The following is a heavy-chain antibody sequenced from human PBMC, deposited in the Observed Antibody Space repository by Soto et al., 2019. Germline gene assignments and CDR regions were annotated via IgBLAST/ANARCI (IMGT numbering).Heavy chain of an antibody. D-gene: IGHD2-15*01. CDR3: AREFCSGGNCYTYYFDP. V-gene: IGHV3-74*01. Sequence: GGSLTLSCAASGLTFNRYWMHWVRHAPGKGLVWVSHINTDGSNTNYADSVKGRFTISRDNAKSTLFLQMNSLRDEDTAVYYCAREFCSGGNCYTYYFDPWGQGIPVTVSS. CDR2: INTDGSNT. CDR1: GLTFNRYW. J-gene: IGHJ5*02.